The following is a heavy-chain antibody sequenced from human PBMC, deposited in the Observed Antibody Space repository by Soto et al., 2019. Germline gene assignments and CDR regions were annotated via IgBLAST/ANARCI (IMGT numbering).Heavy chain of an antibody. CDR2: IYYSGST. V-gene: IGHV4-59*06. J-gene: IGHJ4*02. CDR3: ARGPYSSGWYYFDY. CDR1: GGSISNYY. D-gene: IGHD6-19*01. Sequence: PSETLSLTCTVSGGSISNYYWTWIRQHPGKGLEWIGYIYYSGSTYYNPSLKSRVTISVDTSKNQFSLKLSSVTAADTAVYYCARGPYSSGWYYFDYWGQGTLVTVSS.